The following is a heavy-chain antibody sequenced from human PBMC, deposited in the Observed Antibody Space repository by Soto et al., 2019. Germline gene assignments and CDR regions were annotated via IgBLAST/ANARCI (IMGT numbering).Heavy chain of an antibody. J-gene: IGHJ4*02. Sequence: SETLSLTCSVSDDSINSDKYYWGWIRQPQGKGQEWIGSIYYRGNAYYNTSLQTRVTISLDKSKSQFSLKLNSVTAADSAVYFCARLEGLATISYYFDFWGPGALVTVSS. D-gene: IGHD3-9*01. V-gene: IGHV4-39*01. CDR1: DDSINSDKYY. CDR3: ARLEGLATISYYFDF. CDR2: IYYRGNA.